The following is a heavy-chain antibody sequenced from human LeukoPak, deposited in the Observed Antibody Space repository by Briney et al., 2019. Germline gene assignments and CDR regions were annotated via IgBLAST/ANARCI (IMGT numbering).Heavy chain of an antibody. Sequence: GGSLRLSCAASGFTFSSYEMNWVRQAPGKGLEWVSYISSSGSTIYYADSVKGRFTISRDNAKNSLYLQMNSLRTEDTAVYYCARDHSWGFDYWGRGTLVTVSS. CDR1: GFTFSSYE. V-gene: IGHV3-48*03. CDR3: ARDHSWGFDY. J-gene: IGHJ4*02. D-gene: IGHD7-27*01. CDR2: ISSSGSTI.